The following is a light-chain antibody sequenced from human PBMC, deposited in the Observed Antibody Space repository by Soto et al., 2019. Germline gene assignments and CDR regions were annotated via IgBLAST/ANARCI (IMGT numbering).Light chain of an antibody. J-gene: IGKJ4*01. CDR2: ATS. Sequence: EIVMTQSPATLSVSPGERATLSCRASQSISSNLAWYQQKPGQTPRLLIYATSTRATGSPARFSGSGSGTEFTLTITSLQSEDFAFYYCQQYNSWPLTFGGGTKVEIK. V-gene: IGKV3-15*01. CDR1: QSISSN. CDR3: QQYNSWPLT.